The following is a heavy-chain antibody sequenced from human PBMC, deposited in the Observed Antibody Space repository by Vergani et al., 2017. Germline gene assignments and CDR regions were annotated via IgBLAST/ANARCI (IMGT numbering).Heavy chain of an antibody. D-gene: IGHD3-10*01. J-gene: IGHJ6*03. CDR1: GFTFSSYS. Sequence: EVQLLESGGGLVQPGGSLRLSCAASGFTFSSYSMNWVRQAPGKGLEWVSSISSSSSYIYYADSVKGRFTISRDNAKNSLYLQLNSLRAEDTALYYCARDSSKGRISPGSGSYYLYYYMDVWGKGTTVTVSS. CDR3: ARDSSKGRISPGSGSYYLYYYMDV. V-gene: IGHV3-21*04. CDR2: ISSSSSYI.